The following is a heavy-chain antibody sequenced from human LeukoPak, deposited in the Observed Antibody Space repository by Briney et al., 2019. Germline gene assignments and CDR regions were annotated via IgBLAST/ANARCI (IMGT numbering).Heavy chain of an antibody. J-gene: IGHJ4*02. Sequence: GASVKVSCKASGYTFSSYAISWVRQAPGQGLEWMGGIIPIFGTANYAQKFQGRVTITTDESTSTAYMELSSLRSEDTAVYYCARAFYDSSGYYFHYWGQGTLVTVSS. V-gene: IGHV1-69*05. CDR3: ARAFYDSSGYYFHY. CDR2: IIPIFGTA. CDR1: GYTFSSYA. D-gene: IGHD3-22*01.